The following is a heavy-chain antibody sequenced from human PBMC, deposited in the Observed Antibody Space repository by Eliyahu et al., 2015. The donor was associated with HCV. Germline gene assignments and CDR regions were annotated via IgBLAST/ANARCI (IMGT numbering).Heavy chain of an antibody. CDR3: ARGPAHGGFDI. V-gene: IGHV1-2*06. CDR1: GYTFMDYH. J-gene: IGHJ3*02. D-gene: IGHD4-23*01. CDR2: APDSGVI. Sequence: QVHLVQSGAEVKKPGASVKVSCKASGYTFMDYHMHCLRQAPGHKGLCGGAPAPDSGVIYYAQKFQGRVTMTRDTSITTVYMELNSLISDDSAVYYCARGPAHGGFDIWGQGTVVTVSS.